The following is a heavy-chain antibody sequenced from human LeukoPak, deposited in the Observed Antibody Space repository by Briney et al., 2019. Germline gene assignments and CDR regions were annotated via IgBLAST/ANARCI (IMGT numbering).Heavy chain of an antibody. CDR2: IRYDGSNK. V-gene: IGHV3-30*02. CDR1: GFTFSSYG. Sequence: GGSLRLSCAASGFTFSSYGMHWARQAPGKGLEWVAFIRYDGSNKYYADSVKGRFTISRDNSKNTLYLQMNSLRAEDTAVYYCAKDKGWELRYCDYWGQGTLVTVSS. CDR3: AKDKGWELRYCDY. J-gene: IGHJ4*02. D-gene: IGHD4-23*01.